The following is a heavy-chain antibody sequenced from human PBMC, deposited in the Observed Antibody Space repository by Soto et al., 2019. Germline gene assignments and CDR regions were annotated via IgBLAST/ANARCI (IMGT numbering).Heavy chain of an antibody. CDR1: GGSISRYY. J-gene: IGHJ5*02. Sequence: PSETLSLTCSVSGGSISRYYWSWIRQPPGKGLEWIGYAYYSGDTGYNPSLQSRVTMAVDTSKNQVSLKLTSVTAADTAVYYCARDRSTYGWGGTGEVKENWFDPWGQGALVTVSS. D-gene: IGHD2-2*01. V-gene: IGHV4-59*01. CDR3: ARDRSTYGWGGTGEVKENWFDP. CDR2: AYYSGDT.